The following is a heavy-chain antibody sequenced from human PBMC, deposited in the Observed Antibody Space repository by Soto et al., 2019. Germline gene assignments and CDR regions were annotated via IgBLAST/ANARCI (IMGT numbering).Heavy chain of an antibody. CDR2: ISYDGTDT. J-gene: IGHJ2*01. V-gene: IGHV3-30-3*01. Sequence: QVQLVESGGGVVQPGRSLRLSCAGSAFRFGEYAIHWVLQAPGKGLDWVAAISYDGTDTHYADSVKGRFSISRDNSKNTLYLHMNTLTVEDTALYYCARDARIGTDWYFDLWGRGTLVTVSS. D-gene: IGHD1-26*01. CDR1: AFRFGEYA. CDR3: ARDARIGTDWYFDL.